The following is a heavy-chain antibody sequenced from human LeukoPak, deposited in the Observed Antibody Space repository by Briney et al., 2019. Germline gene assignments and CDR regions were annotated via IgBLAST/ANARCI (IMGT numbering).Heavy chain of an antibody. CDR3: ARGPTGAAASYYYYYYMDV. Sequence: GASVKVSCKASGYTFTGYYMHWVRQATGQGLEWMGWMNPNSGNTGYAQKFQGRVTITRNTSISTAYMELSSLRSEDTAVYYCARGPTGAAASYYYYYYMDVWGKGTTVTVSS. CDR2: MNPNSGNT. CDR1: GYTFTGYY. J-gene: IGHJ6*03. V-gene: IGHV1-8*03. D-gene: IGHD6-13*01.